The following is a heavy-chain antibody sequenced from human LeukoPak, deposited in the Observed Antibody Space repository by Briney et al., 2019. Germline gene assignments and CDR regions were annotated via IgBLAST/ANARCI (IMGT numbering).Heavy chain of an antibody. Sequence: GGSLRLSCAASGFTFSSYGMHWVRQAPGKGLEWVAVISYDGSNKYYADSVKGRFTISRDNSKNTLYLQMNSLRAEDTAVYYCAKDVLRIAVAGTSPRSCMDVWGKGTTVTISS. V-gene: IGHV3-30*18. CDR1: GFTFSSYG. J-gene: IGHJ6*03. CDR3: AKDVLRIAVAGTSPRSCMDV. CDR2: ISYDGSNK. D-gene: IGHD6-19*01.